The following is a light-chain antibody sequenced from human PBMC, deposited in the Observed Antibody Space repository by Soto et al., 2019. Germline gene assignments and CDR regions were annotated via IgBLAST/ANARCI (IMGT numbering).Light chain of an antibody. CDR3: QQFNSYPHA. J-gene: IGKJ3*01. Sequence: AIQLTQSPSSLSASVGDRVTITCRASQGISSALAWYQQKPGKAPKLLIYDASSLESGVPSRFSGSGSGTDFTLTISSLQAEDFATYYCQQFNSYPHAFGPGTKVDIK. CDR1: QGISSA. CDR2: DAS. V-gene: IGKV1-13*02.